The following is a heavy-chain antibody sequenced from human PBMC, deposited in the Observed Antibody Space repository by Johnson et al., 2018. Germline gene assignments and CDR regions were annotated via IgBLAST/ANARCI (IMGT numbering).Heavy chain of an antibody. CDR2: IGPAGDT. J-gene: IGHJ3*02. CDR3: ERQRWGTVGATGDAFVI. Sequence: VQLVESGGGLVQPGGSLRLSCAASGFTFSNYDMHWVRQATGKGLEWVSAIGPAGDTYYPGSVKGRFTISRENAKNSLYLHMNSLRAGGTAVYYCERQRWGTVGATGDAFVIGGQGTMVTVSS. V-gene: IGHV3-13*01. CDR1: GFTFSNYD. D-gene: IGHD1-26*01.